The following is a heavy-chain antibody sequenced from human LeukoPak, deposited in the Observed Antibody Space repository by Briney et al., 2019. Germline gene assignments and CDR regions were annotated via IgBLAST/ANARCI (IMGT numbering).Heavy chain of an antibody. V-gene: IGHV4-34*01. CDR1: GGSFSGYY. Sequence: SETLSLTCAVYGGSFSGYYWSWIRQPPGKGLEWIGEINHSGSTNYNPSLKSRVTISVDTSKNRFSLKLSSVTAADTAVYYCAGVVTAIYYYYYYGMDVWGQGTTVTVSS. J-gene: IGHJ6*02. CDR3: AGVVTAIYYYYYYGMDV. D-gene: IGHD2-21*02. CDR2: INHSGST.